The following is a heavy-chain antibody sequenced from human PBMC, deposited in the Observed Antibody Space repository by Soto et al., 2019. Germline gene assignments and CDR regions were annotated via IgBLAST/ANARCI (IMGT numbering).Heavy chain of an antibody. CDR2: TRNKGNNYIT. Sequence: GSLRLSCVVSGFTSSDHDMHWVRQAPGKGLEWVGHTRNKGNNYITDYAASVKGRFTISRDVSRSSLYLQMNSLKTEDTAVYYCARAGYAHGSDVWGQGTTVTVSS. D-gene: IGHD2-8*01. J-gene: IGHJ6*02. CDR3: ARAGYAHGSDV. CDR1: GFTSSDHD. V-gene: IGHV3-72*01.